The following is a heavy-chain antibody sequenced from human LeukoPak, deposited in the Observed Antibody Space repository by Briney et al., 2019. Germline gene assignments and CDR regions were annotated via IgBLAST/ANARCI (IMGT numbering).Heavy chain of an antibody. J-gene: IGHJ5*02. D-gene: IGHD3-10*01. V-gene: IGHV4-38-2*02. Sequence: SETLSLTCTVSGYSISSGYYWCWIRQPPVKGLEWIGSIYHSGSTYYNPSLKSRVTISVDTSKNQFSLKLSSVTAADTAVYYCARGVSGNWFDPWGQGTLVTVSS. CDR2: IYHSGST. CDR3: ARGVSGNWFDP. CDR1: GYSISSGYY.